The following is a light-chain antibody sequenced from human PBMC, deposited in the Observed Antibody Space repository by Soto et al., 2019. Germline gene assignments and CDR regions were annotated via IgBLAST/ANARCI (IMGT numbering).Light chain of an antibody. CDR1: QGISNY. Sequence: DIQMTQSPSSLSASVGDIVTVTCRASQGISNYLAWYQQKPGKVPKLLIYAASTLQSGGPSRFSGSGSGTDFTLTISSLQPEDVATYYCQKYNSAPRTFGQGTKVEIK. CDR3: QKYNSAPRT. V-gene: IGKV1-27*01. J-gene: IGKJ1*01. CDR2: AAS.